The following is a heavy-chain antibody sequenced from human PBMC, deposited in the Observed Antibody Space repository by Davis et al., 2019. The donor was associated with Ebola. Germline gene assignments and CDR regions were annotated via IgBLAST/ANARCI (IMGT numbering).Heavy chain of an antibody. J-gene: IGHJ5*02. Sequence: ASVKVSCKASGYTFTSYAIHWVRQAPGQRLEWMGWIHTGNGNTKYSQNFQGRLNITRDTSATTAYMELSSLRSEDTALYYCARDWGGLYYGSVTYPPHNWFDPWGQGTLVTVSS. CDR2: IHTGNGNT. D-gene: IGHD3-10*01. CDR3: ARDWGGLYYGSVTYPPHNWFDP. CDR1: GYTFTSYA. V-gene: IGHV1-3*04.